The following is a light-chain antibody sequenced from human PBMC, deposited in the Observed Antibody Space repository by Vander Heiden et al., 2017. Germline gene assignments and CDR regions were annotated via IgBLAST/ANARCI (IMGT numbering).Light chain of an antibody. CDR2: DAS. V-gene: IGKV1-33*01. CDR3: QQYDYLPPT. J-gene: IGKJ5*01. Sequence: IQLTQSPSSLSASVGDKITITCQASLDITNYLNWYQQKPGKAPKLLIYDASKLETGVPSRFSGSGSGTHFTFTISSLQPEDFATYYCQQYDYLPPTFGEGTRLEIK. CDR1: LDITNY.